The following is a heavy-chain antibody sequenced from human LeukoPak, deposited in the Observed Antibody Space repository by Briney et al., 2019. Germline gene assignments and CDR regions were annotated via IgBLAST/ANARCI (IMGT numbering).Heavy chain of an antibody. D-gene: IGHD2-21*01. CDR3: ARGGGDYVGWFDP. CDR2: LSASGST. J-gene: IGHJ5*02. V-gene: IGHV4-4*07. CDR1: PDSVTGYL. Sequence: PSETLSLTCNIPPDSVTGYLWSSIRHPAGKRPEWIGRLSASGSTKSNPSLQSRLTMSLDKSKRQFSLNLMSVTAADTAIYDCARGGGDYVGWFDPWGQGTLVIVSS.